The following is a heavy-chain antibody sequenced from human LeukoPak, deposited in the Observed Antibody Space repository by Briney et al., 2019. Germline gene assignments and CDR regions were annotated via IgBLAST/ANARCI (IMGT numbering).Heavy chain of an antibody. CDR3: ASDRYSSSFDY. D-gene: IGHD6-13*01. Sequence: PSETLSLTCAVYGWSFSRYYWSWIRQPPGKGLEWIGEINHSGSTNYNPSLKSRVTISVDTSKNQFSLKLSSVTAADTAVYYCASDRYSSSFDYWGQGTLVTVSS. CDR1: GWSFSRYY. CDR2: INHSGST. J-gene: IGHJ4*02. V-gene: IGHV4-34*01.